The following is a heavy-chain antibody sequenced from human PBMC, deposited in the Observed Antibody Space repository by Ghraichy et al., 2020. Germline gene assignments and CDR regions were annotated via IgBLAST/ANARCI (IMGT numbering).Heavy chain of an antibody. V-gene: IGHV3-11*01. CDR3: ARERAGTTLGY. J-gene: IGHJ4*02. CDR2: ISSIGRTI. Sequence: GGSLRLSGAAAGLTFSDYYIGWFRPAPGKGMEWVSYISSIGRTIYYADSVKGRFTISRDNAKNSLYLQMNSLRAEDTAVYYCARERAGTTLGYWCQGSLVAVSS. D-gene: IGHD1-1*01. CDR1: GLTFSDYY.